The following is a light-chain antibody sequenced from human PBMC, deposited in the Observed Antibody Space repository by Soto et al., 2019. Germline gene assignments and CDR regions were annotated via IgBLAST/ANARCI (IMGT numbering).Light chain of an antibody. J-gene: IGLJ1*01. CDR2: EDS. Sequence: QSVLTQPASVSGSPGQSITISCTGTSSDVGSYDLVSWYQQHPGKAPKLMIYEDSKRPSGVSNRFSGSKSGNTASLTMSGLQAEDEADYYCRSYAGSRTYVFGTGTKVPVL. V-gene: IGLV2-23*01. CDR3: RSYAGSRTYV. CDR1: SSDVGSYDL.